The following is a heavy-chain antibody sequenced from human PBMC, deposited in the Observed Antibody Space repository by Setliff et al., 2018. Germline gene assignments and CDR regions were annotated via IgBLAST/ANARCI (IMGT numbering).Heavy chain of an antibody. Sequence: SGPTLVNPTQTLTLTCTFSGFSLSTSGMCVSWIRQPPGKALEWLARIDWDDDKYYSTSLKTRLTISKDTSKNQVVLTMTNMDPVDTAMYYCARDATYYDFWSDYSPDAFDIWGQGTMVTVS. CDR2: IDWDDDK. CDR3: ARDATYYDFWSDYSPDAFDI. V-gene: IGHV2-70*11. CDR1: GFSLSTSGMC. D-gene: IGHD3-3*01. J-gene: IGHJ3*02.